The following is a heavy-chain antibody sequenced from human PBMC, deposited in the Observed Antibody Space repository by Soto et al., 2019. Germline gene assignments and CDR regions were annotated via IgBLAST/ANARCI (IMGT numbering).Heavy chain of an antibody. CDR2: IRSKSYGKTT. V-gene: IGHV3-49*03. J-gene: IGHJ2*01. CDR3: TRERWDYGDHKWYFDL. D-gene: IGHD4-17*01. Sequence: CMGLSCSTSGFTFGDYGMTWFRQAPGKGLEWVGLIRSKSYGKTTEYAASATDRFTISRDDSKRIAYLQMNSLKADDTAVYYCTRERWDYGDHKWYFDLWGRGTLVTVSS. CDR1: GFTFGDYG.